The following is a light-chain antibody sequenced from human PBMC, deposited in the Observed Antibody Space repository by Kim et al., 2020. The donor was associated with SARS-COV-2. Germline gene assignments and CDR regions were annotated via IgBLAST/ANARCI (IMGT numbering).Light chain of an antibody. Sequence: SASVGGRVTITCQASQDIGNYLNWYQQKPGKAPNLLIHGASNLETGVPSRFSGGGSGTDFTFTISSLQPEDIGNYYCQQYNDFPYTFGQGTKLEI. CDR3: QQYNDFPYT. CDR2: GAS. J-gene: IGKJ2*01. CDR1: QDIGNY. V-gene: IGKV1-33*01.